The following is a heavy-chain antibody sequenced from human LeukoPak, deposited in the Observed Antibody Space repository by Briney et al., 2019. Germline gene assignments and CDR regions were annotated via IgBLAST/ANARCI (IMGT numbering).Heavy chain of an antibody. CDR3: ARSLHYYDSSGYYYDY. D-gene: IGHD3-22*01. Sequence: ASVKVSCKASGYTFTSYDINWVRQATGQGLEWMGWVNPNSGNTGYAQKFQGRVTMTRNTSISTAYMELSSLRSEDTAVYYCARSLHYYDSSGYYYDYWGQGTLVTVSS. CDR1: GYTFTSYD. V-gene: IGHV1-8*01. J-gene: IGHJ4*02. CDR2: VNPNSGNT.